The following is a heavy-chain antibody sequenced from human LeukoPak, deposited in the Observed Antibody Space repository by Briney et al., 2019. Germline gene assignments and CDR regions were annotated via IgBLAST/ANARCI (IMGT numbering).Heavy chain of an antibody. D-gene: IGHD1-26*01. J-gene: IGHJ4*02. V-gene: IGHV1-18*01. CDR1: GYTFTSYG. Sequence: GASVKVSCKASGYTFTSYGISWVRQAPGQGLEWMGGISAYNGNTNYAQKLQGRVTMTTDTSTSTAYMELRSLRSDDTAVYYCASSLGSYYPIYFDYWGQGTLVTVSS. CDR3: ASSLGSYYPIYFDY. CDR2: ISAYNGNT.